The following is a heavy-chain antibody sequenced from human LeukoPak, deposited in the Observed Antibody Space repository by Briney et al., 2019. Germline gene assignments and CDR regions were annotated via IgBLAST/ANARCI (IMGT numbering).Heavy chain of an antibody. J-gene: IGHJ5*02. D-gene: IGHD7-27*01. Sequence: SETLSLTCSVSGDSVSRYYWSWIRQPPGKGLEWIGFISYNGGTDYNPSLKSRVIISVDTSRNQLSLKLSSVTAADTAVYYCARLILGGNNWFDPWGQGTLVTVSS. CDR1: GDSVSRYY. CDR2: ISYNGGT. CDR3: ARLILGGNNWFDP. V-gene: IGHV4-59*08.